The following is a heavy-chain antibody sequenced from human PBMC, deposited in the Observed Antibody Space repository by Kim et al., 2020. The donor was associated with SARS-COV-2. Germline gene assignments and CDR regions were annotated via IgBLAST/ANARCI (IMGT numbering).Heavy chain of an antibody. CDR2: ISGDGGIT. D-gene: IGHD5-18*01. CDR3: AKVRPLGRYTYGYEDFDY. CDR1: GFTFDDYA. Sequence: GGSLRLSCAASGFTFDDYAMHWVRQAPGKGLEWVSLISGDGGITYYADSVKGRFTISRDNSKNSLYLQMNSLRTEDTALYYCAKVRPLGRYTYGYEDFDYWGQGTLVTVSS. V-gene: IGHV3-43*02. J-gene: IGHJ4*02.